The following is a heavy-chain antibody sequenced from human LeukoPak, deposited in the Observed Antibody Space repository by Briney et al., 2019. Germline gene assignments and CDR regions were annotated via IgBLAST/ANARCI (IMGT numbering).Heavy chain of an antibody. V-gene: IGHV1-8*01. Sequence: ASVKVSCKASGYTFTSYDINWVRQATGQGLEWMGWMNPNSGNTGYAQKFQGRVTMTRNTSISTAYMELSSLRSEDTAVYYCARGRFPRAARDYYYYMDVWGKGTSVTVSS. CDR3: ARGRFPRAARDYYYYMDV. CDR2: MNPNSGNT. J-gene: IGHJ6*03. CDR1: GYTFTSYD. D-gene: IGHD2-15*01.